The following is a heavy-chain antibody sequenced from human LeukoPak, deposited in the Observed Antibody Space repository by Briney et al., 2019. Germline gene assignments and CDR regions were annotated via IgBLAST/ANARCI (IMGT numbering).Heavy chain of an antibody. J-gene: IGHJ4*02. CDR2: IYYSGST. D-gene: IGHD6-19*01. Sequence: SETLSLTCTVSGGSIISSSYYWGWIRQPPGKGLEWIGSIYYSGSTYYNPSLKSRVTVSVDTSKNQFSLKLSSVTAADTAVYYCARALGIGHSSGWYVGGSYSDYWGQGTLVTVSS. CDR3: ARALGIGHSSGWYVGGSYSDY. V-gene: IGHV4-39*07. CDR1: GGSIISSSYY.